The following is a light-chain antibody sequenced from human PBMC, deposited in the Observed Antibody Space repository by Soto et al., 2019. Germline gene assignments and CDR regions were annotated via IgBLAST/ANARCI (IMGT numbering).Light chain of an antibody. Sequence: QSVLTQPTSVSGSPGQSITISCTGTSSDVGSYNLVSWYQQHPGKSPKLMIYEGSRRPSGVSNRCSGSKSCNTASLTISGIQAEDEADYYCCSYAGKSTPGVLFGGGTKLTGL. CDR2: EGS. CDR3: CSYAGKSTPGVL. CDR1: SSDVGSYNL. V-gene: IGLV2-23*01. J-gene: IGLJ2*01.